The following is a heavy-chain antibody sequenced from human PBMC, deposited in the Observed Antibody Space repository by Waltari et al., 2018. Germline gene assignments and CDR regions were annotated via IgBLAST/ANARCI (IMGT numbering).Heavy chain of an antibody. Sequence: EVQLVESGGGLVQPGGSLRLSCAASGFTFSSSSMNWVRQAPGKGLEWVSYISSSSSTIYYADSVKGRFTISRDNAKNSLYLQMNSLRAEDTAVYYCARDYDSLFDYWGQGTLVTVSS. CDR1: GFTFSSSS. V-gene: IGHV3-48*04. J-gene: IGHJ4*02. D-gene: IGHD3-3*01. CDR2: ISSSSSTI. CDR3: ARDYDSLFDY.